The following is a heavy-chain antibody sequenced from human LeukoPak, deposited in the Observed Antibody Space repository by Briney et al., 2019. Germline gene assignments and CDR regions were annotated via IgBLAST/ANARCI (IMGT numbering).Heavy chain of an antibody. CDR2: ISGSGGST. CDR1: GFTFSSYA. D-gene: IGHD1-26*01. CDR3: AKDLRWELLREYYYGMDV. J-gene: IGHJ6*02. V-gene: IGHV3-23*01. Sequence: GGSLRLSCAASGFTFSSYAMSWVRQAPGKGLEWASAISGSGGSTYYADSVKGRFTISRDNSKSTLYLQMNSLRAEDTAVYYCAKDLRWELLREYYYGMDVWGQGTTVTVSS.